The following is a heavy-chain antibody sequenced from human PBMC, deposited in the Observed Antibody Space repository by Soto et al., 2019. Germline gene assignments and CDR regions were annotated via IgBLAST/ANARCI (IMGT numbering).Heavy chain of an antibody. J-gene: IGHJ4*02. V-gene: IGHV2-5*02. D-gene: IGHD2-15*01. CDR2: IYWDDDK. CDR3: AHRPSYCSGGSCYSGFDY. CDR1: GFSLSISGVG. Sequence: SGPTLVNPTQTLTLTCTFSGFSLSISGVGVGWIRQPPGKALEWLALIYWDDDKRYSPSLKSRLTITKDTSKNQVVLTMTNMDPVDTATYYCAHRPSYCSGGSCYSGFDYWGQGTLVTVSS.